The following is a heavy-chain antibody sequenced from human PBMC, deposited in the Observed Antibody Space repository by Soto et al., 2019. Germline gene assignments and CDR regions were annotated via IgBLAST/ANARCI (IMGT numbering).Heavy chain of an antibody. Sequence: TLSLTCAVSGGSISSSNWWSWVRQPPGKGLEWIGEIYHSGSTNYNPSLKSRVTISVDKSKNQFSLKLSSVTAADTAVYYCARVVVTGTPYYYYYYGMDVWGQGTTVIVSS. J-gene: IGHJ6*02. CDR3: ARVVVTGTPYYYYYYGMDV. CDR2: IYHSGST. CDR1: GGSISSSNW. V-gene: IGHV4-4*02. D-gene: IGHD2-21*02.